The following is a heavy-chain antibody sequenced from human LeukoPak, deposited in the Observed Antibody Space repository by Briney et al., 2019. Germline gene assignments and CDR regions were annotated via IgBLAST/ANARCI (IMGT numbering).Heavy chain of an antibody. CDR3: AKVRVGAAHFDY. CDR2: ISHDGSNN. D-gene: IGHD2-15*01. J-gene: IGHJ4*02. V-gene: IGHV3-30*18. Sequence: SGGSLRLSCAASGFTFTIFGLNWVRQAPGKGLEWVVVISHDGSNNNYADSVKGRFTISRDNSKNTLYLQMNSLRPEDTAVYYCAKVRVGAAHFDYWGQGTLVTVSS. CDR1: GFTFTIFG.